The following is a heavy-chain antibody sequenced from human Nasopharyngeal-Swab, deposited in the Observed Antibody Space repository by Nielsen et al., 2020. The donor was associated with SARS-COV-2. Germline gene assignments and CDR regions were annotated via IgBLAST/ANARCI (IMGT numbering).Heavy chain of an antibody. CDR2: IRSKAYGGTT. D-gene: IGHD2-2*03. V-gene: IGHV3-49*02. CDR3: TSPGYCSSTSCYPDNWFDP. J-gene: IGHJ5*02. Sequence: WIRQPPGKGLEWVGFIRSKAYGGTTEYAASVKGRFTISRDDSKSNAYLQMNSLKTEDTAVYYCTSPGYCSSTSCYPDNWFDPWGQGTLVTVSS.